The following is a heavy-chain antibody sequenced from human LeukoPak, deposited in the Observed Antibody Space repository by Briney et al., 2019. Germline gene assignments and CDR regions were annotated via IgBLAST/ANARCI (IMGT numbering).Heavy chain of an antibody. Sequence: SETLSLTCTVSGGSISSYYWSWIRQPPGKGLEWIGYIYYSGSTNYNPSLKSRVTMSVDTSKNQFSLKLSCVTAADTAVYYCAREAAWDSSGWYGWFDPWGQGTLVTVSS. CDR2: IYYSGST. V-gene: IGHV4-59*12. D-gene: IGHD6-19*01. CDR1: GGSISSYY. CDR3: AREAAWDSSGWYGWFDP. J-gene: IGHJ5*02.